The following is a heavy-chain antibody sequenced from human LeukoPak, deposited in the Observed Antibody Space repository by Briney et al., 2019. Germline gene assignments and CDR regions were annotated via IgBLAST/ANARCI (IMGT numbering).Heavy chain of an antibody. Sequence: GGSLRLSCAASGFTFNTYGMNWFRQAPGRGLEWISYINSVGGTTFYADSVKGRFTISRDNSKNTLYLQMNSLRAEDTAVYYCAKDLTQLGRSPDAFDIWGQGTVVTVSS. V-gene: IGHV3-23*01. CDR1: GFTFNTYG. CDR2: INSVGGTT. J-gene: IGHJ3*02. CDR3: AKDLTQLGRSPDAFDI. D-gene: IGHD7-27*01.